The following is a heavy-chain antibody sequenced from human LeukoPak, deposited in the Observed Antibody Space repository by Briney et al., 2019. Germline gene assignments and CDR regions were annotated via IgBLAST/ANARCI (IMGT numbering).Heavy chain of an antibody. CDR3: ARAPSEIGGYYPEYFRH. CDR2: IKSDGST. V-gene: IGHV3-74*01. CDR1: GFTFSTYW. D-gene: IGHD3-22*01. Sequence: GGSLRLSCAPSGFTFSTYWMHWVRQAPGKGLVWVSRIKSDGSTNYADSVKGRFTISRDNAKNTVSLQMNSLRPEDTGVYYCARAPSEIGGYYPEYFRHWGQGTLVTVSS. J-gene: IGHJ1*01.